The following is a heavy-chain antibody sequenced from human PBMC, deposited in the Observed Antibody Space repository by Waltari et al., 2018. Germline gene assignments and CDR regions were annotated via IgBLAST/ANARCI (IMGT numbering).Heavy chain of an antibody. CDR1: GGSISSYY. CDR2: IYTSGST. J-gene: IGHJ6*02. CDR3: ARGGPVVAATSYYYYGMDV. D-gene: IGHD2-15*01. Sequence: QVQLQESGPGLVKPSETLSLTCTVSGGSISSYYWSWIRPPAAKGLEWIGRIYTSGSTNYNPSLKSRFTMSVDTSKNQFSLKLSSVTAADTAVYYCARGGPVVAATSYYYYGMDVWGQGTTVTVSS. V-gene: IGHV4-4*07.